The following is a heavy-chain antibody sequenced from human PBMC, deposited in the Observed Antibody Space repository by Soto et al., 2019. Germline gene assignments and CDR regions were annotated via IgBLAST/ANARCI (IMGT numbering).Heavy chain of an antibody. Sequence: QVQLVESGGGVVQPGRSLRLSCAASGFTFSSYGMHWVRQAPGKGLEWVAVISNDGSNRYYADSVKGRFTISRDYFKNTVYLQMNSLRAEDTAVYHCAKASSHYGSGSYYTIDYWGQGTLVTVSS. CDR1: GFTFSSYG. CDR3: AKASSHYGSGSYYTIDY. CDR2: ISNDGSNR. D-gene: IGHD3-10*01. V-gene: IGHV3-30*18. J-gene: IGHJ4*02.